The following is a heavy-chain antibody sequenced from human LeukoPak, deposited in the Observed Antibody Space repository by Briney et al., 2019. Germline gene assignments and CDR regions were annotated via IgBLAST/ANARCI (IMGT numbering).Heavy chain of an antibody. CDR3: ARGYSGYGAPFGY. CDR2: INHSGST. CDR1: GGSFSGYY. Sequence: PSETLSLTCAVSGGSFSGYYWSWIRQPPGKGLEWIGEINHSGSTNYNPSLKSRVTISVDTSKNQFSLKLSSVTAADTAVYYCARGYSGYGAPFGYWGQGTLVTVSS. J-gene: IGHJ4*02. V-gene: IGHV4-34*01. D-gene: IGHD5-12*01.